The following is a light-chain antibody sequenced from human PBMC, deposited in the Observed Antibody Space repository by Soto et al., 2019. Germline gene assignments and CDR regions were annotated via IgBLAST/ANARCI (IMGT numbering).Light chain of an antibody. Sequence: EIVLTQSPGTLSLSPGERATLSCRASQSVSSSYLAWYQQKPGQAPRLLIYGAYSRATGIPDRFSGSGSGTDFTITISRLAPEDFAVYYCQQYGSSRTWTFGQGTKVEIK. J-gene: IGKJ1*01. CDR2: GAY. CDR1: QSVSSSY. V-gene: IGKV3-20*01. CDR3: QQYGSSRTWT.